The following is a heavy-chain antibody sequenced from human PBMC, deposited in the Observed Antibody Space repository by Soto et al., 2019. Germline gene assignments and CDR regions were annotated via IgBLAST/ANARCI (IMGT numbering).Heavy chain of an antibody. Sequence: SETVSLTCTGSGGSVSTYYWSWIRQPPGKRLEWIGYIYYSRSTNYNPSLKSRVTISVDTSKNQFSLKLSSVTAADTAIYYCATSTIDRYSGYGNDYWGQGTLVTVSS. CDR1: GGSVSTYY. CDR2: IYYSRST. CDR3: ATSTIDRYSGYGNDY. D-gene: IGHD5-12*01. J-gene: IGHJ4*02. V-gene: IGHV4-59*02.